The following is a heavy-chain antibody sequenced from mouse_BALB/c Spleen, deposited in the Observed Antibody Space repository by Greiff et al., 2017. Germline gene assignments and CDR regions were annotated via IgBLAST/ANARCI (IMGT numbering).Heavy chain of an antibody. CDR1: GYTFTSYT. J-gene: IGHJ4*01. CDR2: IYPGDGDT. V-gene: IGHV1-87*01. D-gene: IGHD2-14*01. Sequence: QVQLQQSGAELARPGASVKMSCKASGYTFTSYTMHWVKQRPGQGLEWIGAIYPGDGDTRYTQKFKGKATLTADKSSSTAYMQLSSLASEDSAVYYCARDYRYESYYAMDYWGQGTSVTVSS. CDR3: ARDYRYESYYAMDY.